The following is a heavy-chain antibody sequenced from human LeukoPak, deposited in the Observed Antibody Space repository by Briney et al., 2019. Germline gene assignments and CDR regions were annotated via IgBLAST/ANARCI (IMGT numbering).Heavy chain of an antibody. CDR2: ISAYNGNT. CDR3: ARWWSYCGGDCYFVSDY. CDR1: GYTFTSYG. Sequence: GASVKVSCKASGYTFTSYGISWVRQAPGQGLEWMGWISAYNGNTNYAQKLQGRVTMTTDTSTSTAYMELRSLRSDDTAVYYCARWWSYCGGDCYFVSDYWGQGTRSPSPQ. D-gene: IGHD2-21*02. V-gene: IGHV1-18*04. J-gene: IGHJ4*02.